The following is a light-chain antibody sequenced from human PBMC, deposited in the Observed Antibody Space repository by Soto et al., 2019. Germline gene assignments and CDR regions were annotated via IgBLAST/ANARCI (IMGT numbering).Light chain of an antibody. CDR1: QGISSW. V-gene: IGKV1-12*01. J-gene: IGKJ4*01. CDR2: DAS. Sequence: DIQMTQAPSSVSASVGDRVTITCRASQGISSWLAWYQQKPEKAPKLVIYDASSLQSGVPSRFSGSGSGTDFPISIGRLQPEDVAPYYRLQANSFPLTCGGGTKVEI. CDR3: LQANSFPLT.